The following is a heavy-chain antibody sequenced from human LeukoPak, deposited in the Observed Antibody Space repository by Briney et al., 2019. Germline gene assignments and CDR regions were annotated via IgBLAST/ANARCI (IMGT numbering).Heavy chain of an antibody. D-gene: IGHD2-2*01. CDR3: ASSHHCSSTSCYSH. CDR1: GYTFTSYD. CDR2: MNPNSGNT. Sequence: ASVKVSCKASGYTFTSYDINWVRQATGQGLEWMGWMNPNSGNTGYARKFQGRVTMTRNTSISTAYMELSSLRSEDTAVYYCASSHHCSSTSCYSHWGQGALVTVSS. V-gene: IGHV1-8*01. J-gene: IGHJ4*02.